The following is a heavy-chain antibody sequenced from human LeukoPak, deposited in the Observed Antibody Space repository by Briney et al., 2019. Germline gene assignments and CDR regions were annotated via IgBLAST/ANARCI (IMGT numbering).Heavy chain of an antibody. V-gene: IGHV4-34*01. Sequence: SETLSLTCAVYGGSFSGYYWSWFRQPPGKGLEWIGEINHSGSTNYNPSLKSRVTISVDTSKNQFSLKLSSVTAADTAVYYCARGPIGRIWGQGTMVTVSS. CDR1: GGSFSGYY. CDR3: ARGPIGRI. J-gene: IGHJ3*02. D-gene: IGHD3-10*01. CDR2: INHSGST.